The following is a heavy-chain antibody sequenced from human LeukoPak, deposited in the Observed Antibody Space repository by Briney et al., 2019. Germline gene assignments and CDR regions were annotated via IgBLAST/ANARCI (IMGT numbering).Heavy chain of an antibody. J-gene: IGHJ4*02. Sequence: SETLSLTCTVSGGSISSGSYYWSWIRQPAGKGLEWIGRIYTSGSTNYNPSLKSRVTISVETSKNQFSLKLSSVTAADTAVYYCGRDVLGSGIYYPSSDFWGQGTLVTVPS. CDR3: GRDVLGSGIYYPSSDF. D-gene: IGHD3-10*01. CDR2: IYTSGST. CDR1: GGSISSGSYY. V-gene: IGHV4-61*02.